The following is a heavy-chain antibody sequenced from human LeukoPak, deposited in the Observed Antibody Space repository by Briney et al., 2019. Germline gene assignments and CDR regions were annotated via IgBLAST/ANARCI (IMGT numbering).Heavy chain of an antibody. D-gene: IGHD1-26*01. Sequence: HPGGSLRLSCAASGFTFSSYGMPWVRQAPGKGLEWVAVISYDGSNKYYADSVKGRFTISRDNSKNTLYLQMNSLRAEDTAVYYCARPKVGATLFDYWGQGTLVTVSS. CDR2: ISYDGSNK. CDR1: GFTFSSYG. CDR3: ARPKVGATLFDY. J-gene: IGHJ4*02. V-gene: IGHV3-30*03.